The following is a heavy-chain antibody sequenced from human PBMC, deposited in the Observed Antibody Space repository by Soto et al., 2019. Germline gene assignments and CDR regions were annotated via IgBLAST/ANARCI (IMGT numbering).Heavy chain of an antibody. J-gene: IGHJ4*02. Sequence: QVQLVQSGAEVKKPGASVKVSCKASGYTFTSYAMHWVRQAPGQRLEWMGWINAGNGNTKYSQKFQGRVTITRDTSASTAYMELSSLRSEDTAVYYCARHYRGVGSSWYDYWGQGTLVTVSS. V-gene: IGHV1-3*01. CDR3: ARHYRGVGSSWYDY. D-gene: IGHD6-13*01. CDR1: GYTFTSYA. CDR2: INAGNGNT.